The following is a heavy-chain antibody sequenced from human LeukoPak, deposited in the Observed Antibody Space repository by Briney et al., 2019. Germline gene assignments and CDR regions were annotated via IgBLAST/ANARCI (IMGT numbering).Heavy chain of an antibody. D-gene: IGHD7-27*01. V-gene: IGHV4-4*07. CDR1: GGSISSYY. Sequence: SETLSLTCTVSGGSISSYYWSWIRQPAGKGLEWIGRVYASSSTHYNPSLKSRVTISVDTSENHFSLKLNSVTAADTAVYFCAKEDYWGYYFDSWGQGTLVTVSS. J-gene: IGHJ4*02. CDR3: AKEDYWGYYFDS. CDR2: VYASSST.